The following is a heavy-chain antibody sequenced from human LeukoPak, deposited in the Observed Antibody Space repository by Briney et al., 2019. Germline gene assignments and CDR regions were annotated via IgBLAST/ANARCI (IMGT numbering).Heavy chain of an antibody. Sequence: ASVKVSCKASGYSFTSHYMHWVRQAPGQGLEWMGLINPSGSSTLYAQKFQGRVTMTRDMSTTTDYMELSSLRSEDTAVYYCARATPTVTTLFDYWGQGTLVTVSS. CDR2: INPSGSST. J-gene: IGHJ4*02. CDR3: ARATPTVTTLFDY. D-gene: IGHD4-17*01. V-gene: IGHV1-46*01. CDR1: GYSFTSHY.